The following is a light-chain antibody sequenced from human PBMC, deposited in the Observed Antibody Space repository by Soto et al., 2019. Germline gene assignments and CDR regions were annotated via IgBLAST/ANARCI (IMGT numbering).Light chain of an antibody. CDR2: GAS. J-gene: IGKJ1*01. Sequence: ELVLTQSPGTLSLSPGERATLSCRASQSVTSNYVAWYQQTTGQAPRLIFFGASIRATGIPDRFSGSGAGTDETITISRLEPEDAEVYYCQQYGSSPTTFGRGTKVDIK. CDR1: QSVTSNY. CDR3: QQYGSSPTT. V-gene: IGKV3-20*01.